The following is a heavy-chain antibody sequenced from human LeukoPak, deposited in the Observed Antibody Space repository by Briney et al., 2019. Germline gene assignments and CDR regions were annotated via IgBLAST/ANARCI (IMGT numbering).Heavy chain of an antibody. CDR1: GYTFTSYG. J-gene: IGHJ4*02. CDR2: ISAYNGNT. D-gene: IGHD1-26*01. V-gene: IGHV1-18*01. Sequence: ASVKVSCKASGYTFTSYGISWVRQAPGQGLEWMGWISAYNGNTNYAQKLQGRVTMTTDTSTSTAYMELRSLRSDDTAVYYCARDRRGSYYCGPCGPSDCWGQGTLVTVSS. CDR3: ARDRRGSYYCGPCGPSDC.